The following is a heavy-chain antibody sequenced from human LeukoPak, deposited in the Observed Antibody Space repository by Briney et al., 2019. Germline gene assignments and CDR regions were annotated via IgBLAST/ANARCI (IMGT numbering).Heavy chain of an antibody. CDR1: GGSFSGYY. D-gene: IGHD6-13*01. CDR3: ARLIAAAGPRVRSYYMDV. J-gene: IGHJ6*03. CDR2: INHSGST. Sequence: PETLSLTCAVYGGSFSGYYWSWIRQPPGKGLEWIGEINHSGSTNYNPSLKSRVTISVDTSKNQFSLKLSSVTAADTAVYYCARLIAAAGPRVRSYYMDVWGKGTTVTVSS. V-gene: IGHV4-34*01.